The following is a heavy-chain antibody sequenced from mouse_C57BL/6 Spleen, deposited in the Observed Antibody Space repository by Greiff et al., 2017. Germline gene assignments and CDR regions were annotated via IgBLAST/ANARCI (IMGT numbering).Heavy chain of an antibody. CDR1: GYSFTGYF. J-gene: IGHJ2*01. CDR2: INPYNGDT. CDR3: ARSMVTTPYFDY. Sequence: VQLKESGPELVKPGDSVKISCKASGYSFTGYFMNWVMQSHGKSLEWIGRINPYNGDTFYNQKFKGKATLTVDKSSSTAHMELRSLTSEDSAVYYCARSMVTTPYFDYWGQGTTLTVSS. V-gene: IGHV1-20*01. D-gene: IGHD2-2*01.